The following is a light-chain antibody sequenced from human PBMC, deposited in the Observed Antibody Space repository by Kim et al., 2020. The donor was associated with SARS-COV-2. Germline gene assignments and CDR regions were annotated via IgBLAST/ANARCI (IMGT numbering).Light chain of an antibody. V-gene: IGLV3-19*01. CDR3: NSRRGSSDDHVP. Sequence: SSELTQDPAVSVALGQTVRITCQGDSLRTYYASWYQLKPGQAPLLLIYDKNIRTSGIPDRFSGSSSGNTASLTITAAQAEDEADYYCNSRRGSSDDHVPFGGGPQLTVL. CDR1: SLRTYY. J-gene: IGLJ2*01. CDR2: DKN.